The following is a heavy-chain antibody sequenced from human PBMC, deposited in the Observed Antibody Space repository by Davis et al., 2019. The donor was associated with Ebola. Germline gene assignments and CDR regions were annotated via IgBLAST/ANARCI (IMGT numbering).Heavy chain of an antibody. V-gene: IGHV3-23*01. Sequence: GESLKISCAASGFTFSSYAMSWVRQAPGKGLEWVSAISGSGGSTYYADSVKGRFTISRDNSKNTLYLQMNSLRAEDTAVYYCARSPGYSSSWFIDLWGRGTLVTVSS. D-gene: IGHD6-13*01. CDR1: GFTFSSYA. J-gene: IGHJ2*01. CDR2: ISGSGGST. CDR3: ARSPGYSSSWFIDL.